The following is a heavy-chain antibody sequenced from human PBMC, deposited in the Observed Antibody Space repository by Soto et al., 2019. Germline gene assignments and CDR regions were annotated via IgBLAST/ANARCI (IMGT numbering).Heavy chain of an antibody. V-gene: IGHV1-69*06. D-gene: IGHD2-2*01. CDR1: GGTFSSYA. Sequence: ASVKVSCKASGGTFSSYAISWVRQAPGQGLEWMGGIIPIFGTANYAQKFQGRVTITADKSTSTAYMELSSLRSEDTAVYYCATESTEDAFDIWGQGTMVTVSS. CDR2: IIPIFGTA. CDR3: ATESTEDAFDI. J-gene: IGHJ3*02.